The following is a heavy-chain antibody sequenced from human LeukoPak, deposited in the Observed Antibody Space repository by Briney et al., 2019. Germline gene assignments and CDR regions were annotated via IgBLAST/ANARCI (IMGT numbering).Heavy chain of an antibody. CDR1: GGSISSGGYY. J-gene: IGHJ6*03. CDR3: ARGRYSSSYYYYMDV. D-gene: IGHD6-6*01. V-gene: IGHV4-30-2*01. Sequence: SQTLSLTCTVSGGSISSGGYYWSWIRQPPGKGLEWIGEINHSGSTNYNPSLKSRVTISVDTSKNQFSLKLSSVTAADTAVYYCARGRYSSSYYYYMDVWGKGTTVTVSS. CDR2: INHSGST.